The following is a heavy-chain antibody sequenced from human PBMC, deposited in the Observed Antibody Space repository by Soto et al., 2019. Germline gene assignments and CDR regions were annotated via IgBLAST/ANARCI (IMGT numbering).Heavy chain of an antibody. J-gene: IGHJ5*02. V-gene: IGHV1-69*06. CDR2: IIPIFGTA. Sequence: SVKVSCKASGGTFSSYAISWVRQAPGQGPEWMGGIIPIFGTANYAQKFQGRVTITADKSTSTAYMELSSLRSEDTAVYYCASDMTYYDFWSGYSNWFDPWGQGTLVTVSS. CDR3: ASDMTYYDFWSGYSNWFDP. D-gene: IGHD3-3*01. CDR1: GGTFSSYA.